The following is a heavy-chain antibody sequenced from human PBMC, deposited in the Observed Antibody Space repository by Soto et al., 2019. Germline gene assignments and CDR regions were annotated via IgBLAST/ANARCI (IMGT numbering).Heavy chain of an antibody. CDR2: IYSSGTT. Sequence: SETLSLTCTVSGGSISGSGYYWDWIRQPPGKGLEWIGSIYSSGTTYYNPSLKSRVTISVDTSKNQFSLKLSSVIAADTAVYYCARRSSAGWFAPWGQGTLVTVSS. J-gene: IGHJ5*02. CDR1: GGSISGSGYY. D-gene: IGHD6-19*01. V-gene: IGHV4-39*01. CDR3: ARRSSAGWFAP.